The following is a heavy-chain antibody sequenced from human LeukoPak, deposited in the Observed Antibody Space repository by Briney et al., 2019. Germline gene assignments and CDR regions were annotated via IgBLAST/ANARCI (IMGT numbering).Heavy chain of an antibody. CDR3: ARVRYYYDSSGPVDY. Sequence: ASVKVSCKASGYTFTGYYMHWERQAPGRWLELMGRINPNSGGTNYAQKFQGRVTMTRDTSISTAYMELSRLRSDDTAVYYCARVRYYYDSSGPVDYWGQGTLVTVSS. V-gene: IGHV1-2*06. J-gene: IGHJ4*02. D-gene: IGHD3-22*01. CDR2: INPNSGGT. CDR1: GYTFTGYY.